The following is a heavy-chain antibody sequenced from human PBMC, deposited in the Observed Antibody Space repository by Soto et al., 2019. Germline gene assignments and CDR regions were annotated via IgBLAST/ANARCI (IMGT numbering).Heavy chain of an antibody. D-gene: IGHD3-10*01. J-gene: IGHJ4*02. CDR1: GFTFSNYW. CDR2: INGDGSFT. V-gene: IGHV3-74*01. Sequence: AGGSLRLSCGASGFTFSNYWMHWVRQAPGEGLVWVSRINGDGSFTRFADSVKGRFTISRDNAKNTVHLQMNSLRVEDTAVYYCARVGGGSGNFDYWGQGTLVTVSS. CDR3: ARVGGGSGNFDY.